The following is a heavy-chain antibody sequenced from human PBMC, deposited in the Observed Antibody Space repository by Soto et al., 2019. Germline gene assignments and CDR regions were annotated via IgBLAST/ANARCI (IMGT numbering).Heavy chain of an antibody. CDR2: ISGSGGST. D-gene: IGHD4-17*01. CDR1: GFTFSSYA. CDR3: ANMKEDHDDGGNSGNYFDY. V-gene: IGHV3-23*01. Sequence: GGSLRLSCAASGFTFSSYAMSWVRQAPGKGLEWVSAISGSGGSTYYSDSVKGQLTISRDNSKDTQYLQMNSLSAEERGVYSCANMKEDHDDGGNSGNYFDYWGQGTLVTVSS. J-gene: IGHJ4*02.